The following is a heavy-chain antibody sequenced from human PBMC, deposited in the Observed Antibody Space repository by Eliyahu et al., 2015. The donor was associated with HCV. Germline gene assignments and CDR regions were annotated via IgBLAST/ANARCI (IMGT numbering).Heavy chain of an antibody. CDR2: INPGSGRT. Sequence: QAQLVQSGAEVRKPGASGKVSCKXSGYTFTTNYIHWVRQAXGQGLEWMGIINPGSGRTTYAQNLKDRVTLTRDTSTSTVYMEVTSLGSEDTAVYYCARLTYGDYRSFDPWGQGTLVTVSS. CDR1: GYTFTTNY. V-gene: IGHV1-46*04. J-gene: IGHJ5*02. D-gene: IGHD4-17*01. CDR3: ARLTYGDYRSFDP.